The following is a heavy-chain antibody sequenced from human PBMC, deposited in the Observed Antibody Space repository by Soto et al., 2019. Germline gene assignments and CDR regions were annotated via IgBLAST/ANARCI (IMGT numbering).Heavy chain of an antibody. J-gene: IGHJ2*01. Sequence: QVHLQESGPGLVKPSETLSLTCTVSGGSISSSDYYWGWVRQPPGKGLEWIGSISFGVTTYYNPSLNSRLTISIDTSTNQFSLQLSSVTAADPAVYYCATSSVSRLLNHWYFDLWGRGTLVTVSS. CDR3: ATSSVSRLLNHWYFDL. CDR2: ISFGVTT. CDR1: GGSISSSDYY. D-gene: IGHD6-6*01. V-gene: IGHV4-39*01.